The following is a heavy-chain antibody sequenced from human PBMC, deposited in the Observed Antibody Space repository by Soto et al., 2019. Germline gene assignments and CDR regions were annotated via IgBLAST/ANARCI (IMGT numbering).Heavy chain of an antibody. Sequence: PSEPLCLNCTVCGGAIRTSSYYWGWIRQPPGKGLEWIGSIYYSGSTYYNPSLKSRVTISVDTSKNQFSLKLSSVTAADTAVYYCARQSVVVPAATTGMD. V-gene: IGHV4-39*01. CDR2: IYYSGST. D-gene: IGHD2-2*01. J-gene: IGHJ6*01. CDR3: ARQSVVVPAATTGMD. CDR1: GGAIRTSSYY.